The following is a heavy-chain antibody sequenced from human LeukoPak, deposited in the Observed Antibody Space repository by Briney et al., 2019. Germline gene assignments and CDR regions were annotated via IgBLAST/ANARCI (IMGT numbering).Heavy chain of an antibody. J-gene: IGHJ6*03. CDR3: ARELDAPLGGYMDV. Sequence: GSSVKVSCKASGGTFSNYAISWVRQAPGQGLEWMGGIIPIFGTANYAQKFQGRVTITADKSTSTAYMELSSLRSEDTAVYYCARELDAPLGGYMDVWGKGTTVTVSS. CDR1: GGTFSNYA. D-gene: IGHD2-15*01. V-gene: IGHV1-69*06. CDR2: IIPIFGTA.